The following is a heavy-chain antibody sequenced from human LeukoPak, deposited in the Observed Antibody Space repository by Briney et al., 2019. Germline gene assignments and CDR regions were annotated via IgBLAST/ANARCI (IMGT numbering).Heavy chain of an antibody. CDR3: ARDLGYSSGVGGVVLDY. D-gene: IGHD6-19*01. J-gene: IGHJ4*02. CDR1: GFTFSSYG. Sequence: GGSLRLSCAASGFTFSSYGMHWVRQAPGKGLEWVAVISYDGSNKYYADSVKGRFTISRDNSKNTLYLQMNSLRAEDTAVYYCARDLGYSSGVGGVVLDYWGQGTLVTVSS. V-gene: IGHV3-30*03. CDR2: ISYDGSNK.